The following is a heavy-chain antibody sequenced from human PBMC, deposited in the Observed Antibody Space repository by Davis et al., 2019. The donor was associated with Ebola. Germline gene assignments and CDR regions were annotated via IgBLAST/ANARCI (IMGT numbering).Heavy chain of an antibody. J-gene: IGHJ4*02. V-gene: IGHV3-53*01. Sequence: AGSLRLSCAASGFTVSRNYMSWARQAPGKGVEWVSVIYNGGSTYYADSVKGRFTISRDNSKNTLYLQMNSLGVEDTAVYYCARTHCSGGSCYLDYWGQGTLVTVSS. CDR2: IYNGGST. CDR3: ARTHCSGGSCYLDY. D-gene: IGHD2-15*01. CDR1: GFTVSRNY.